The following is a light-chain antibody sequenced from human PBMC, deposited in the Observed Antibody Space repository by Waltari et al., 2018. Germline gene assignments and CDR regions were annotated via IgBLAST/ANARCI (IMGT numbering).Light chain of an antibody. CDR1: PSLLYSNGYNY. Sequence: DIVLPQSPLSLPVTPGEPASIPCRSSPSLLYSNGYNYLDWYLQKPGQSPQLLIDLGSNRASGVPDRFSGSGSGTDFTLKISRVEAEDVGVYYCMQAVQTPLTFGGGTKVEIK. V-gene: IGKV2-28*01. CDR3: MQAVQTPLT. J-gene: IGKJ4*01. CDR2: LGS.